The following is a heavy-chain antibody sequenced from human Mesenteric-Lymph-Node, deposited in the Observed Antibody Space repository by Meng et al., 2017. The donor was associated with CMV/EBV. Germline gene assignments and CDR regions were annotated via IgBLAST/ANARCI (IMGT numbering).Heavy chain of an antibody. Sequence: GGSLRLSCVASGFTFDDYGMSWVRQAPGKGLEWVSGINWNGGSTTYADSVKGRFIISRDNAKNSLYLQMNSLRAEDTALYYCARKAGARYYYHYGMDVWGQGTTVTVSS. D-gene: IGHD1-26*01. CDR1: GFTFDDYG. CDR2: INWNGGST. V-gene: IGHV3-20*04. J-gene: IGHJ6*02. CDR3: ARKAGARYYYHYGMDV.